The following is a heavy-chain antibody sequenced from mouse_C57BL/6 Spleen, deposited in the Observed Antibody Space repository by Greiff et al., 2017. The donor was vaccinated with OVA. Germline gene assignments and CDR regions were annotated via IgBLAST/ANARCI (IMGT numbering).Heavy chain of an antibody. J-gene: IGHJ3*01. CDR1: GYTFTSYW. CDR3: ALYYGSSSAWFAY. Sequence: VQLQQPGAELVKPGASVKLSCKASGYTFTSYWMHWVKQRPGQGLEWIGMIHPNSGSTNYNEKFKSKATLTVDKSSSTAYMQLSSLTSEDSAVYYCALYYGSSSAWFAYWGQGTLVTVSA. D-gene: IGHD1-1*01. CDR2: IHPNSGST. V-gene: IGHV1-64*01.